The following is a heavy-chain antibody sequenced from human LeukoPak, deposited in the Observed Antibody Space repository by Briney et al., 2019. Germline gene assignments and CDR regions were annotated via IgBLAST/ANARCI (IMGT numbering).Heavy chain of an antibody. Sequence: GASVKVSCKASVGTFSSYAISWVRQTPGQGLEWMGRSIPIFGTPHYAHKFQGRVTSTTDESTSTDFMELSRLRSEDTAVYYCARGWQDGDWTLYFDYWGQGTLVTVSS. CDR3: ARGWQDGDWTLYFDY. CDR1: VGTFSSYA. CDR2: SIPIFGTP. J-gene: IGHJ4*02. V-gene: IGHV1-69*05. D-gene: IGHD3/OR15-3a*01.